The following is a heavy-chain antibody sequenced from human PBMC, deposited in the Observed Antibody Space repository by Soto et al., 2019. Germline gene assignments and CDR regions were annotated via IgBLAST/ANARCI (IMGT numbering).Heavy chain of an antibody. Sequence: QVQLVQSGAEVKKPGASVKVSCKVSGYTLTELSMHWVRQAPGKGLEWMGGFDPEDGETIYAQKFQGRVTMTEDTSTDTAYMELSSLRSEDTAVYYCVADIVVVPAAPRFYYYGMDVWGQGTTVTVSS. D-gene: IGHD2-2*01. CDR2: FDPEDGET. J-gene: IGHJ6*02. V-gene: IGHV1-24*01. CDR1: GYTLTELS. CDR3: VADIVVVPAAPRFYYYGMDV.